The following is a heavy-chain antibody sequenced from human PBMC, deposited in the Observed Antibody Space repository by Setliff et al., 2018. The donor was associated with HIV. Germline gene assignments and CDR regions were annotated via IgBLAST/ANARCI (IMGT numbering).Heavy chain of an antibody. J-gene: IGHJ6*03. D-gene: IGHD6-13*01. Sequence: PSETLSLTCAVSSFSISSAYYWGWIRQPPGKRLQWLGSIHQSGSTSYNPSLSSRLTISVDTSKNQVSLRLSSVTAADTGVYYCARHRDPPGSSWIYYYYYMDLWGAGTTVTVSS. CDR3: ARHRDPPGSSWIYYYYYMDL. CDR1: SFSISSAYY. V-gene: IGHV4-38-2*01. CDR2: IHQSGST.